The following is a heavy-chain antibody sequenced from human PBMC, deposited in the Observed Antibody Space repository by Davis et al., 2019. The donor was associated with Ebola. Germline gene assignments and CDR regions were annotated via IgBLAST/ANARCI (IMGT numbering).Heavy chain of an antibody. CDR2: IYYSGST. J-gene: IGHJ6*02. CDR3: ARGRTVPNYYYGMDV. V-gene: IGHV4-59*01. CDR1: GGSISSYY. D-gene: IGHD4-11*01. Sequence: SETLSLTCTVSGGSISSYYWSWIRQPPGKGLEWLGYIYYSGSTNYNPSLKSRVTISVDTSKNQFSLKLSSVTAADTAVYYCARGRTVPNYYYGMDVWGQGTTVTVSS.